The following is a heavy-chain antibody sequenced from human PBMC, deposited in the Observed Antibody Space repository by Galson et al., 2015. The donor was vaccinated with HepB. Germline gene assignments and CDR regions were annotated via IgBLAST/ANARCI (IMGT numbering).Heavy chain of an antibody. CDR2: ISGSGGST. Sequence: SLRLSCAASGFTFSSYAMSWVRQAPGKGLEWVSAISGSGGSTYYADSVKGRFTISRDNSKNTLYLQMNSLRAEDTAVYYCAKAPDIEWWYFDLWGRGTLVTVSS. D-gene: IGHD5-12*01. V-gene: IGHV3-23*01. J-gene: IGHJ2*01. CDR3: AKAPDIEWWYFDL. CDR1: GFTFSSYA.